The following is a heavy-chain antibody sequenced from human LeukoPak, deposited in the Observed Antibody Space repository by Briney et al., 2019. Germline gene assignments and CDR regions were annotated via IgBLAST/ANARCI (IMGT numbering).Heavy chain of an antibody. V-gene: IGHV3-9*01. CDR2: ITWNSRKI. CDR1: GFIFEDFA. J-gene: IGHJ3*02. Sequence: GGSLRLSCEGSGFIFEDFAMHWVRQIPGKGPEWVSGITWNSRKIDYADSVKGRFTISRDNAKKSVYLQMNSLRPGDTAVYYCAKTNDGSGFLNDAYDIWGQGTKVTVSS. D-gene: IGHD3-22*01. CDR3: AKTNDGSGFLNDAYDI.